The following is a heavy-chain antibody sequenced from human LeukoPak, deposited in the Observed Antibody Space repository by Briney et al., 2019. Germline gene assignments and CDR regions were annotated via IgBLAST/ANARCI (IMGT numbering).Heavy chain of an antibody. J-gene: IGHJ5*02. CDR3: ARDGCSGGSCYYNWFDP. CDR2: IYSGGST. V-gene: IGHV3-66*01. D-gene: IGHD2-15*01. Sequence: GGFLRLSYAASGFTFSSNYMSWVRQAPGKGLEWVSVIYSGGSTYYADSVKGRFTISRDNSKNTLYLQMNSLRAEDTAVYYCARDGCSGGSCYYNWFDPWGQGTLVTVSS. CDR1: GFTFSSNY.